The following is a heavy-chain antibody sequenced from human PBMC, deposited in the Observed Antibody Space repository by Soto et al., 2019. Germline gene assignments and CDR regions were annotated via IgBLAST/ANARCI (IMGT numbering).Heavy chain of an antibody. CDR2: IIPIFGTA. CDR3: ARADYDILTPNWFDP. CDR1: GGTFSSYA. D-gene: IGHD3-9*01. J-gene: IGHJ5*02. V-gene: IGHV1-69*13. Sequence: GASVKVSCKASGGTFSSYAISWVRQAPGQGLEWMGGIIPIFGTANYAQKFQGRVTITADESTSTAYMELSSLRSEDTAVYYCARADYDILTPNWFDPWGQGTLVTVSS.